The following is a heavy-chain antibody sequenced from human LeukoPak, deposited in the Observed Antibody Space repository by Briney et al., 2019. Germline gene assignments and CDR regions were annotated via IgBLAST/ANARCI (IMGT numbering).Heavy chain of an antibody. CDR1: GFTVRTNY. CDR3: AREKNDIVLTSYYFDY. D-gene: IGHD5-12*01. J-gene: IGHJ4*02. CDR2: IYSGGAT. Sequence: GGSLRLSCAASGFTVRTNYMGWVRQAPGKGLEWVSVIYSGGATYYADSVRGRFTISRDNSKNTLYLQMNSLRAEDTAVYYCAREKNDIVLTSYYFDYWGQGTLVTVSS. V-gene: IGHV3-53*01.